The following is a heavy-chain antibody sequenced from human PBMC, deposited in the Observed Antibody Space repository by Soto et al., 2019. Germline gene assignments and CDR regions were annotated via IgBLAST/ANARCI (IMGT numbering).Heavy chain of an antibody. V-gene: IGHV1-69*01. J-gene: IGHJ4*02. CDR3: ARDCGLVS. Sequence: QMEQSGAEVMKPGSSVKVSRKPSGGSLTSYPMAWVRQAPGQGFEWMGGIIPIHGTTEYAQKFQGRVTITADESTNRATPEQTCLTYEDPAVYYCARDCGLVSWGQGTLVTVSS. D-gene: IGHD1-26*01. CDR1: GGSLTSYP. CDR2: IIPIHGTT.